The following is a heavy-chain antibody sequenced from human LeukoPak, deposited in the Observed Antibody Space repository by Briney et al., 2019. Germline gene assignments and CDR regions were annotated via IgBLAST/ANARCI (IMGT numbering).Heavy chain of an antibody. D-gene: IGHD2-15*01. CDR1: GFTFSSYS. Sequence: GGSLRLSCAATGFTFSSYSMNWVRQAPGKGLECVSSISSSSSYIYYADSVKGRFTISRDNAKNSLYLQMNSLRAEDTAVYYCARSVGCSGGSCYDYFDYWGQGTLVTVSS. J-gene: IGHJ4*02. V-gene: IGHV3-21*01. CDR3: ARSVGCSGGSCYDYFDY. CDR2: ISSSSSYI.